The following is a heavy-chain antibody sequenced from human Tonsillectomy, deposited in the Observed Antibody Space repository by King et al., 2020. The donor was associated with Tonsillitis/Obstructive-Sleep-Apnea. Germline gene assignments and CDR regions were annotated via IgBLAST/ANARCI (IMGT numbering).Heavy chain of an antibody. Sequence: VQLVQSGAEVKKPGESLRISCKGSGDSFINYWITWVRQMPGKGLEWMGNIDPSDSYTKYSPSSQGHVTISVDKSISTAYLQWSSLKASDTAMYYCVGGMAATGTLYDYYGIDVWGQGTTVTVSS. CDR1: GDSFINYW. CDR3: VGGMAATGTLYDYYGIDV. CDR2: IDPSDSYT. V-gene: IGHV5-10-1*03. J-gene: IGHJ6*02. D-gene: IGHD6-13*01.